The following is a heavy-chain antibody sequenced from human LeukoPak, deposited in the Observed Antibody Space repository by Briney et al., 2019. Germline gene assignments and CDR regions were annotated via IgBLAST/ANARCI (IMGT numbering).Heavy chain of an antibody. Sequence: GGSLRLSCAASGFTFSDYYMSWIRQAPGKGLEWVLYISSSGSAIYYADSVKGRFTISRDNAKNSLYLQMNSLRAEDTAVYYCARDLRSILGNDAFDIWGQGTMVTVSS. D-gene: IGHD2-21*01. CDR1: GFTFSDYY. CDR2: ISSSGSAI. J-gene: IGHJ3*02. V-gene: IGHV3-11*01. CDR3: ARDLRSILGNDAFDI.